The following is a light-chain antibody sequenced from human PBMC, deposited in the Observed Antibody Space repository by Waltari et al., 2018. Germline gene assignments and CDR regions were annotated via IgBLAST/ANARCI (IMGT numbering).Light chain of an antibody. V-gene: IGKV1-33*01. J-gene: IGKJ5*01. CDR1: QDMSNH. CDR2: DAS. CDR3: QQYDNLPSIT. Sequence: TCQASQDMSNHLNWYQQKPGNTPKLLIYDASTLVTGVPSRFSGSGSGTDFTFTITSLQPEDIATYYCQQYDNLPSITFGQGTRLDIK.